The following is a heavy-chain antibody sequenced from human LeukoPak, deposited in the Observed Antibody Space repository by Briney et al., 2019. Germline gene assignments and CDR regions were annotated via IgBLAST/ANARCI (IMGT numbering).Heavy chain of an antibody. V-gene: IGHV3-53*01. CDR2: ISRGGST. Sequence: GGSLRLSCAASGFTISSNYMSWVRQAPGKGLEWVSVISRGGSTYYADSVKGRFTISRDNSKNTLYLQMNSLRAEDTAVYYCARAQVVPAAMRHYYYYYGMDVWGQGTTVSVSS. CDR3: ARAQVVPAAMRHYYYYYGMDV. D-gene: IGHD2-2*01. CDR1: GFTISSNY. J-gene: IGHJ6*02.